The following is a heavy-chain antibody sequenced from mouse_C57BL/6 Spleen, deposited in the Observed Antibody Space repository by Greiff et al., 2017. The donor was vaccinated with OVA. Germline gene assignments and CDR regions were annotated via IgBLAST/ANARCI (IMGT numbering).Heavy chain of an antibody. V-gene: IGHV2-9-1*01. J-gene: IGHJ3*01. CDR3: AREEEMGNSAWFDY. D-gene: IGHD2-1*01. CDR2: IWNGGGT. Sequence: QVQLQQSGPGLVAPSQSLSITCTVSGFSLTSYAISWVRQPPGKGLEWLGVIWNGGGTNYNSALKSRLSISKDNSKSQVFLKMNSLQTDDTARYYCAREEEMGNSAWFDYWGQGTLVTVSA. CDR1: GFSLTSYA.